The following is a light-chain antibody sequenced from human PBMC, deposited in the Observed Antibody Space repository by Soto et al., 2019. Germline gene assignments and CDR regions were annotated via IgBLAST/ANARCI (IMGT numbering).Light chain of an antibody. CDR3: SSYTSSSTLYV. J-gene: IGLJ1*01. CDR1: SSDVGDYNY. Sequence: QSALTQPASVSGSPGQSITISCTGTSSDVGDYNYVSWYQQHPGKAPKLMIYEVSNRPSGVSNRFSGSKSGNTASLTISGLQAEDEADYYCSSYTSSSTLYVFGTGTKFTVL. V-gene: IGLV2-14*01. CDR2: EVS.